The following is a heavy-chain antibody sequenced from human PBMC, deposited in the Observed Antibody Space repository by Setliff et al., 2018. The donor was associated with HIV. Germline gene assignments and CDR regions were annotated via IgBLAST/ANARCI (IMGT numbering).Heavy chain of an antibody. V-gene: IGHV5-51*01. D-gene: IGHD2-21*02. CDR1: AYSFSTYW. J-gene: IGHJ1*01. CDR3: ATSDYGGDSGHFQH. CDR2: TYPGDSDT. Sequence: PGESLKISCKGSAYSFSTYWIGWVRQMPGKGLEWMGITYPGDSDTRYSPSFQGQVTISADKSISTAYLQWSSLRASDTAMYYCATSDYGGDSGHFQHWGQGTLVTVSS.